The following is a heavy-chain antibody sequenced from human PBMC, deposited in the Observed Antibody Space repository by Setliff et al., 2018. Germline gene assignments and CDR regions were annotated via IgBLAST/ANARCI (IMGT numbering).Heavy chain of an antibody. CDR3: ARGGAAESYDFWSGMYYYYYYYMDV. Sequence: SETLSLTCAVSGYSISSGYYWGWIRQPPGQGLEWIGSIYYSGSTYYNPSLKSRVTISVDTSKNQFSLKLSSATAADTAVYYCARGGAAESYDFWSGMYYYYYYYMDVWGKGTTVTVSS. CDR2: IYYSGST. CDR1: GYSISSGYY. J-gene: IGHJ6*03. V-gene: IGHV4-38-2*01. D-gene: IGHD3-3*01.